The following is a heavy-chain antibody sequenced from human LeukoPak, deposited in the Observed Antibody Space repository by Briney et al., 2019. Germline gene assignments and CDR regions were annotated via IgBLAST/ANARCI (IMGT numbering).Heavy chain of an antibody. D-gene: IGHD3-10*02. CDR3: AELGITMIGGV. CDR2: IKEDGSDK. Sequence: AGGSLRLSCAASGFSFSSYWMAWVRQAPGKGLEWVANIKEDGSDKNYVESMKGRFTISRDNAKNSLYLQMNSLRAEDTAVYYCAELGITMIGGVWGKGTTVTISS. CDR1: GFSFSSYW. J-gene: IGHJ6*04. V-gene: IGHV3-7*01.